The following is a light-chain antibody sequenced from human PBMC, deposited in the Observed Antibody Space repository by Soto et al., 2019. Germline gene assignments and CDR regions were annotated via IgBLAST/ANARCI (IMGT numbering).Light chain of an antibody. Sequence: EIVLSQSPGILSLSTGERATLSCRASQSVSSYLAWYQQKPGQAPRLLIYDASNRATGIPARFSGSGSGTDFTLTISSLEPEDFAVYYCQQRSNWPPITFGQGTRLEI. V-gene: IGKV3-11*01. J-gene: IGKJ5*01. CDR1: QSVSSY. CDR2: DAS. CDR3: QQRSNWPPIT.